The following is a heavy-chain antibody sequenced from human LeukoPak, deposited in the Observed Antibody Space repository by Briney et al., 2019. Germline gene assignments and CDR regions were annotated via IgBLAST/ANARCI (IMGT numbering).Heavy chain of an antibody. CDR2: INPGGGTT. J-gene: IGHJ3*02. D-gene: IGHD2-8*01. V-gene: IGHV1-46*01. CDR3: ARQRGGQYEDAFDI. CDR1: GYTFTSSY. Sequence: ASVKVSCKASGYTFTSSYMHWVRQAPGQGLEWVGIINPGGGTTIYAQNFQSRVTMTRDTSTSTVYMELSSLRSEDTAAYYCARQRGGQYEDAFDIWGQGTMVTVSS.